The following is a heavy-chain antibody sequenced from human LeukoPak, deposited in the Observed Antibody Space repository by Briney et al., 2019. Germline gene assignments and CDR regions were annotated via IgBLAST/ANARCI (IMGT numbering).Heavy chain of an antibody. Sequence: ASVKVSCKVSGYTLIEISMHWVRQAPGKGLEWMGGFDLKDGKIKYAQKFQGRVTMTEDTSTDTAYMELSSLRPEDTAVYYCATDPLYYSDGSGYYQNDFWGQGTLVTVSS. CDR1: GYTLIEIS. D-gene: IGHD3-22*01. CDR2: FDLKDGKI. J-gene: IGHJ4*02. CDR3: ATDPLYYSDGSGYYQNDF. V-gene: IGHV1-24*01.